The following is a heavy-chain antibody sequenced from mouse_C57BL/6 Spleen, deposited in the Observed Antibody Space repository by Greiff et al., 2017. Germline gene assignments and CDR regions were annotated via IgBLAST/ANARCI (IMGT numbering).Heavy chain of an antibody. CDR2: IDPETGGT. J-gene: IGHJ2*01. CDR1: GYTFTDYE. V-gene: IGHV1-15*01. Sequence: QVQLQQSGAELVRPGASVTLSCKASGYTFTDYEMHWVKQTPVHGLEWIGAIDPETGGTAYNQKFKGKAILTADKSSSTAYMELRSLTSEDSAVYYCTSRGGWLPYWGQGTTLTVSS. CDR3: TSRGGWLPY. D-gene: IGHD2-3*01.